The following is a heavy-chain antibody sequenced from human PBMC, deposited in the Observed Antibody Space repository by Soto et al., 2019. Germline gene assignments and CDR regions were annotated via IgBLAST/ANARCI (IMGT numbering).Heavy chain of an antibody. J-gene: IGHJ3*02. D-gene: IGHD3-16*02. Sequence: PSETLSLTCTVSGGSISSGGYYWSWIRQHPGKGLEWIGYIYYSGSTYYNPSLKSRVTISVDTSKNQFSLKLSSVTAADTAVYYCASMSPYDYIWGSYRYTAFDIWGQGTMVT. CDR2: IYYSGST. V-gene: IGHV4-31*03. CDR3: ASMSPYDYIWGSYRYTAFDI. CDR1: GGSISSGGYY.